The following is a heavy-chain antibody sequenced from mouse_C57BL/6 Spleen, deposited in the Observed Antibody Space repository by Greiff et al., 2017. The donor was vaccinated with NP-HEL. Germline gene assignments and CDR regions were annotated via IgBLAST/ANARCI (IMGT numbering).Heavy chain of an antibody. J-gene: IGHJ2*01. CDR1: GYAFSSYW. CDR3: ARSGGYYYFDY. D-gene: IGHD2-3*01. CDR2: IYPGDGDT. V-gene: IGHV1-80*01. Sequence: VQLQQSGAELVKPGASVKISYKASGYAFSSYWMNWVKQRPGKGLEWIGQIYPGDGDTNYNGKFKGKATLTADKSSSTAYMQLSSLTSEDSAVYFCARSGGYYYFDYWGQGTTLTVSS.